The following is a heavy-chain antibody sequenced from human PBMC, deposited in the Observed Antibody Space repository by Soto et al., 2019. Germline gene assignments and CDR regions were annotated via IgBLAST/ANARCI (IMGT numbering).Heavy chain of an antibody. V-gene: IGHV3-7*01. D-gene: IGHD6-13*01. Sequence: GGSLRLCCAASGFTFSSNWMNWVRQAPGKGLEWVATIKPDGSEQDYVESVKGRFTISRDNAKNSVHLQMNSLRAEDTAVYYCATVPWTAAASWGQGTLVTVSS. CDR1: GFTFSSNW. CDR2: IKPDGSEQ. J-gene: IGHJ5*02. CDR3: ATVPWTAAAS.